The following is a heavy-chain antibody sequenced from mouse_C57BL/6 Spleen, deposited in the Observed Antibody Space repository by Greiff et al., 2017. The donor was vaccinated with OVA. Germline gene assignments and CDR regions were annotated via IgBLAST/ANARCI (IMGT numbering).Heavy chain of an antibody. Sequence: EVKLVESGPELVKPGASVKISCKASGYTFTDYYMNWVKQSHGKSLEWIGDINPNNGGTSYNQKFKGKATLTVDKSSSTAYMELRSLTSEDSAVYYCARGGNYDYAMDYWGQGTSVTVSS. CDR3: ARGGNYDYAMDY. CDR1: GYTFTDYY. CDR2: INPNNGGT. V-gene: IGHV1-26*01. D-gene: IGHD2-1*01. J-gene: IGHJ4*01.